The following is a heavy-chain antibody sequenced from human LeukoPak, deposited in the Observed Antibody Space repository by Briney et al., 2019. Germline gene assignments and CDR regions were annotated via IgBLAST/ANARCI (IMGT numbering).Heavy chain of an antibody. CDR3: ARGHYYDSSGYYQGVFVY. J-gene: IGHJ4*02. Sequence: SETLSLTCTVSGDSISSSSSYWGWIRQPPREGLEWIGSIYYSGSTYYNTSLKSRVTISVDTSKNQFSLKLSSVTAADTAVYYCARGHYYDSSGYYQGVFVYWGQGTLVTVSS. CDR2: IYYSGST. CDR1: GDSISSSSSY. D-gene: IGHD3-22*01. V-gene: IGHV4-39*07.